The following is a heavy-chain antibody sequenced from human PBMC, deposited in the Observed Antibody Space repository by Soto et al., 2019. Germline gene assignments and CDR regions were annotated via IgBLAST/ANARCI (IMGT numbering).Heavy chain of an antibody. CDR1: GYTFTSYY. V-gene: IGHV1-46*03. J-gene: IGHJ6*03. D-gene: IGHD6-19*01. Sequence: GASVKVSCKASGYTFTSYYMHWVRQAPGQGLEWMGIINPSGGSTSYAQKFQGRVTMTRDTSTSTVYVELSSLRPEDTAVYYCARDPTAGIAVAGTYYYYYYMDVWGKGTTVTVSS. CDR2: INPSGGST. CDR3: ARDPTAGIAVAGTYYYYYYMDV.